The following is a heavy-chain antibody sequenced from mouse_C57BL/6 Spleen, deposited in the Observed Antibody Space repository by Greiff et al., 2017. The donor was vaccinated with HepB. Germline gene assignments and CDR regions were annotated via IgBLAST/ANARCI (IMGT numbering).Heavy chain of an antibody. Sequence: VKLMESGAELVRPGASVTLSCKASGYTFTDYEMHWVKQTPVHGLEWIGAIDPETGGTAYNQKFKGKAILTADKSSSTAYMELRSLTSEDSAVYYCTREEDYWGQGTTLTVSS. CDR2: IDPETGGT. V-gene: IGHV1-15*01. CDR3: TREEDY. CDR1: GYTFTDYE. J-gene: IGHJ2*01.